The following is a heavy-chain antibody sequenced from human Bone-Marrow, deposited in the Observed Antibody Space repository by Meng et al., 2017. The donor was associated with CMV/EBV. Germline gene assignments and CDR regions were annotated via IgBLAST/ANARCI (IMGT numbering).Heavy chain of an antibody. J-gene: IGHJ6*02. V-gene: IGHV1-2*02. Sequence: ASVKVSCKASGHTFTGYYMHWARQAPGQGLEWMGWINPNSGGTNYAQKFQGRVTMTRDTSISTAYMELSSLRSDDTAVYYCARRIGGSFHYGMDVWGQGTTVTVSS. D-gene: IGHD1-26*01. CDR3: ARRIGGSFHYGMDV. CDR2: INPNSGGT. CDR1: GHTFTGYY.